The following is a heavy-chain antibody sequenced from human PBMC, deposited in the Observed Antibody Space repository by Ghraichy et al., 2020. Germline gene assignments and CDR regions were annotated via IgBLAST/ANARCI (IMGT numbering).Heavy chain of an antibody. Sequence: ASVKVSCKASGYTFTGYYMHWVRQAPGQGLEWMGWINPNSGGTNYAQKFQGRVTMTRDTSISTAYMELSRLRSDDTAVYYCARVSSSSGFHSPWGQGTLVTVSS. J-gene: IGHJ5*02. CDR2: INPNSGGT. D-gene: IGHD6-13*01. CDR3: ARVSSSSGFHSP. V-gene: IGHV1-2*02. CDR1: GYTFTGYY.